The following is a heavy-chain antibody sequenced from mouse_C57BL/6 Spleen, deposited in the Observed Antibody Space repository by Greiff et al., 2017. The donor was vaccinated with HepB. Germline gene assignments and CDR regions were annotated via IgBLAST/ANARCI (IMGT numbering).Heavy chain of an antibody. CDR3: ARLGTAQAPYAMDY. V-gene: IGHV1-54*01. D-gene: IGHD3-2*02. CDR2: INPGSGGT. J-gene: IGHJ4*01. Sequence: VQLQQSGAELVRPGTSVKVSCKASGYAFTNYLIEWVKQRPGQGLEWIGVINPGSGGTNYNEKFKGKATLTADKSSSTAYMQLSSLTSEDSAVYFCARLGTAQAPYAMDYWGQGTSVTVSS. CDR1: GYAFTNYL.